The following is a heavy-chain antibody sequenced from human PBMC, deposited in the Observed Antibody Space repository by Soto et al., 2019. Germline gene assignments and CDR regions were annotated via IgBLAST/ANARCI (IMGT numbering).Heavy chain of an antibody. CDR3: ARGLSSPSATGI. CDR2: IHNSGST. D-gene: IGHD6-6*01. Sequence: QPQLQESGPGLVKPSETLSLTCTVSGGSVSSCCNYWGWVRQPPGKGLEWIGSIHNSGSTSSNPSLRSRVTISVDTPKNQFSLTLTSVTAADTAVYYCARGLSSPSATGIWGQGILVTVSS. V-gene: IGHV4-39*01. CDR1: GGSVSSCCNY. J-gene: IGHJ4*02.